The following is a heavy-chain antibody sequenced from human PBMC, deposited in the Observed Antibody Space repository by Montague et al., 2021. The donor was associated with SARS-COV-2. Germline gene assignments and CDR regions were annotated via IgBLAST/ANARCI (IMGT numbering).Heavy chain of an antibody. J-gene: IGHJ3*02. Sequence: SETLSLTCTVSGGSISSYYWTWIRPSAGTGLEWIARIYTSESTNYDPSLKSRVTMSVDTSKNQFSLKLSSVTAADTAVYYCARGALFYDSSGYYSDAFDIWGKGTMVSV. CDR1: GGSISSYY. D-gene: IGHD3-22*01. CDR2: IYTSEST. CDR3: ARGALFYDSSGYYSDAFDI. V-gene: IGHV4-4*07.